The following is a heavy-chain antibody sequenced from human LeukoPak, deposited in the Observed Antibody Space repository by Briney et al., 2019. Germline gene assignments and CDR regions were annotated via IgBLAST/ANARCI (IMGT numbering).Heavy chain of an antibody. CDR3: ARLEGLIYFDY. CDR1: GGSISSSSYY. J-gene: IGHJ4*02. V-gene: IGHV4-39*01. Sequence: PSETLSLTCTVSGGSISSSSYYWGWLRQPPGKGLEWIGSIYYSGSTYYNPSLKSRVTISVDTSKNQFSLKLSSVTAADTAVYYCARLEGLIYFDYWGQGTLVTVSS. D-gene: IGHD3-16*01. CDR2: IYYSGST.